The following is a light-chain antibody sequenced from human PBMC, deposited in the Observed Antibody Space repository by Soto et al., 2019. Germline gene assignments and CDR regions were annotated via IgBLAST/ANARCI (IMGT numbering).Light chain of an antibody. V-gene: IGKV4-1*01. J-gene: IGKJ1*01. CDR3: QQYYSTPPT. Sequence: DIVMTQSPDSLAVSLGERATINCKSSLSVLYSSNNRNYLAWYQQKPGQPPKLLIYWASTRESGVPDRFSGSGSETDFTLTISSLQAEDVAVYYCQQYYSTPPTFGQGTKVEIK. CDR2: WAS. CDR1: LSVLYSSNNRNY.